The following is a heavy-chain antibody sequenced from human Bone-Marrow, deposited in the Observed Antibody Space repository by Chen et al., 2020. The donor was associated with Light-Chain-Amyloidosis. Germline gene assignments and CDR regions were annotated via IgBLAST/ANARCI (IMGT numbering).Heavy chain of an antibody. J-gene: IGHJ4*02. CDR3: AKGLSQDYGDYGFDY. D-gene: IGHD4-17*01. CDR2: ISYDANRD. CDR1: GFTFSSYG. Sequence: QVQLVESGGGVVQPGRSLRLSCVASGFTFSSYGIFWVRQAPGKGLEWVALISYDANRDFYADSVKGRFTVSRDNSKNTLYLQMNSLRAEDTAVYYCAKGLSQDYGDYGFDYWGQGTLVTVSS. V-gene: IGHV3-30*18.